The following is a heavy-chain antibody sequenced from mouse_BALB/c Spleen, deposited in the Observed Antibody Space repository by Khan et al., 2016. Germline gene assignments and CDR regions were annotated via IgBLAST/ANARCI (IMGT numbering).Heavy chain of an antibody. V-gene: IGHV3-2*02. CDR3: TSSPTATRYFDV. J-gene: IGHJ1*01. CDR1: GYSITSDYA. Sequence: VQLKESGPGLVKPSQSLSLTCTVTGYSITSDYAWNWIRQFPGNKLEWMGYIRYSGSTTYNPSLKSRISITRDTSKNQFFLQLYSVTTEDTATXYCTSSPTATRYFDVWGAGTTVTVSS. D-gene: IGHD1-2*01. CDR2: IRYSGST.